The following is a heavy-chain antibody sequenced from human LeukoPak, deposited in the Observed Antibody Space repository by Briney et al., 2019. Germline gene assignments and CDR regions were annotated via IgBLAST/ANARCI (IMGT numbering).Heavy chain of an antibody. Sequence: GSLRLSCAASGFTFSSYSMNWVRQAPGKGLEWVSSISSSSSYIYYADSVKGRFTISRDNAKNSLYLQMNSLRAEDTAVYYCARFGLPCSSTSCPLWYYYGMDVWGQGTTVTVSS. CDR2: ISSSSSYI. CDR1: GFTFSSYS. D-gene: IGHD2-2*01. CDR3: ARFGLPCSSTSCPLWYYYGMDV. V-gene: IGHV3-21*01. J-gene: IGHJ6*02.